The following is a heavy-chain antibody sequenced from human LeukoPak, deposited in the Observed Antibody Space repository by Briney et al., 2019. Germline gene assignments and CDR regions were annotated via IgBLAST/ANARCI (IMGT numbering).Heavy chain of an antibody. CDR1: GFTFSSYA. J-gene: IGHJ4*02. CDR2: ISISGATT. CDR3: ATPLVAGRGRFDY. V-gene: IGHV3-23*01. D-gene: IGHD5-12*01. Sequence: GGSLTLSCAASGFTFSSYAMSWLRQAPGKGLEGVSAISISGATTYYADSVRGRFTIPRDNYKNTLYLQMSSLRAEDTAVYYCATPLVAGRGRFDYWGQGTLVTVSS.